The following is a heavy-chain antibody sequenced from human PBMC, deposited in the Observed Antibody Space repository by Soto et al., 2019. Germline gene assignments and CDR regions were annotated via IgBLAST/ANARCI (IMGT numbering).Heavy chain of an antibody. CDR2: IIPIFGTA. CDR1: GGTFSSYA. J-gene: IGHJ4*02. Sequence: SVKVSCKASGGTFSSYAISWVRQAPGQGLEWMGGIIPIFGTANYAQKFQGRVTITADESTSTAYMELSSLRSEDTAVYYCAKTMSHDGLFDYWGQGTLVTVSS. CDR3: AKTMSHDGLFDY. V-gene: IGHV1-69*13. D-gene: IGHD3-22*01.